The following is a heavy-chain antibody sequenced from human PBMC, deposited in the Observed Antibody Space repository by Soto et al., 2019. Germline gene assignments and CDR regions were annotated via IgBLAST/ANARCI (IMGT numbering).Heavy chain of an antibody. CDR3: ARHQLLGSRYFDY. V-gene: IGHV4-30-4*01. D-gene: IGHD2-2*01. J-gene: IGHJ4*02. CDR2: IYYSGDT. CDR1: GGSISSGDYY. Sequence: QVQLQESGPGLARPSQTLSLTCTVSGGSISSGDYYWSWIRQPPGKGLEWIGYIYYSGDTYYNPSLKSRSTISVDTSKNQFSLKLSSVTAEDTAVYYCARHQLLGSRYFDYWGQGTLVTVSS.